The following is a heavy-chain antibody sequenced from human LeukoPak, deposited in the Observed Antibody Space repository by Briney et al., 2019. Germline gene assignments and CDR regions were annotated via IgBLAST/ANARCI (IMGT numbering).Heavy chain of an antibody. CDR3: ARDPSYIVGASPFDY. V-gene: IGHV3-66*02. D-gene: IGHD1-26*01. CDR2: IYSGGST. J-gene: IGHJ4*02. Sequence: PGGSLRLSCAASGFTVSSNYMSWVRQAPGKGLEGVSVIYSGGSTYYADSVKGRFTISRDNSKNTLYLQMNSLRAEDTAVYYCARDPSYIVGASPFDYWGQGTLVTVSS. CDR1: GFTVSSNY.